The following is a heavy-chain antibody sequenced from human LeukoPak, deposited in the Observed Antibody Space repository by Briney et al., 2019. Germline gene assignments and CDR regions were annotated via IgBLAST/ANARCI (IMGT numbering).Heavy chain of an antibody. Sequence: ASVKVSCKASGYTFTGYYMHWVRQAPGQGLEWMGWINPNSGGTNYAQKFQGRVTMTTDTSTTTAYMELRSLRSDDTAVYYCAREGSGSYSPYWGQGTLVTVSS. CDR1: GYTFTGYY. J-gene: IGHJ4*02. V-gene: IGHV1-2*02. CDR2: INPNSGGT. D-gene: IGHD1-26*01. CDR3: AREGSGSYSPY.